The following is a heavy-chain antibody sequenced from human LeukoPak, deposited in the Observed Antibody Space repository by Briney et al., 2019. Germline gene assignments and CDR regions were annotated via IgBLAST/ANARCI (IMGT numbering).Heavy chain of an antibody. V-gene: IGHV4-39*07. D-gene: IGHD2-2*01. Sequence: SETLSLTCTVSGGSISSSSYYWGWIRQPPGKGLEWIGSIYYSGSTNYNPSLKSRVTISVDTSKNQFSLKLSSVTAADTAVYYCARLSSDCSSTSCYYFDYWGQGTLVTVSS. J-gene: IGHJ4*02. CDR1: GGSISSSSYY. CDR3: ARLSSDCSSTSCYYFDY. CDR2: IYYSGST.